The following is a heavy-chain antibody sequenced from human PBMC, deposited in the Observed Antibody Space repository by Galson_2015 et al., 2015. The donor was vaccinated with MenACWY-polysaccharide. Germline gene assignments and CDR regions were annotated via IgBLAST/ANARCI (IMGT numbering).Heavy chain of an antibody. CDR1: RFTFSTYG. J-gene: IGHJ4*02. Sequence: SLRLSCAGSRFTFSTYGMNWVRQAPGKGLGWVSSIRSDASSTYYADSVKGRFTISRDNAQNSLYLQMSSLRVEDTAIYYCAGISWCSSPKCPMDYWGQGTPVTVSS. D-gene: IGHD2-2*01. CDR2: IRSDASST. CDR3: AGISWCSSPKCPMDY. V-gene: IGHV3-21*01.